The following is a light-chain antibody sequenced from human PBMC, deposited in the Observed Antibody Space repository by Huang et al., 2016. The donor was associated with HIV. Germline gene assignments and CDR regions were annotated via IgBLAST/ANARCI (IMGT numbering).Light chain of an antibody. J-gene: IGKJ1*01. CDR1: QNISSW. V-gene: IGKV1-5*03. CDR3: QYGET. CDR2: EIS. Sequence: DIQMTQSPSTLSAFVGDRLTTTFRASQNISSWLAWYQQKPGKAPRLLIYEISSLESGVPSRFSGSGSGTEFTLTISSLQPDDIGTYYCQYGETFGQGSKVEVK.